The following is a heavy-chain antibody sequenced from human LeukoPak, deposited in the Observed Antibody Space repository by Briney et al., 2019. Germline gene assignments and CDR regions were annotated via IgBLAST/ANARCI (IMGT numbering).Heavy chain of an antibody. Sequence: PSETLSLTCTVSGGSISSYYWSWTRQPAGKGLEWIGRIYTSGSTNYNPSLKSRVTMSVDTSKNQFSLKLSSVTAADTAVYYCAREQVLLWFGELLNYFDYWGQGTLVTVSS. CDR1: GGSISSYY. J-gene: IGHJ4*02. CDR2: IYTSGST. V-gene: IGHV4-4*07. CDR3: AREQVLLWFGELLNYFDY. D-gene: IGHD3-10*01.